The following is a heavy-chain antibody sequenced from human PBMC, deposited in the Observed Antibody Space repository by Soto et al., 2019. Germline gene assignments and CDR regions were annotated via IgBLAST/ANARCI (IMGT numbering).Heavy chain of an antibody. D-gene: IGHD1-1*01. Sequence: QVQLQESCPGLVKPSQTLSLTCTVSGGSISSGGYYWSWIRQHPGKGREWIGYIYYSGSNYYNPSLKSRVTISVDTSKNQFSLKLSSVTAADTAVYYCARDIGGTLGYYYYYMDVWGKGTTVTVSS. CDR3: ARDIGGTLGYYYYYMDV. CDR1: GGSISSGGYY. V-gene: IGHV4-31*03. J-gene: IGHJ6*03. CDR2: IYYSGSN.